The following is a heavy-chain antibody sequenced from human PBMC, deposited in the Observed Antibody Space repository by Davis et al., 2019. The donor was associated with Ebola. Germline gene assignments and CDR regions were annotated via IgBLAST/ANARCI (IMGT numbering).Heavy chain of an antibody. CDR3: ARGSENYCIGTTCYLSEADF. V-gene: IGHV1-18*01. D-gene: IGHD2-2*01. J-gene: IGHJ4*02. CDR2: ISAYNGNT. CDR1: GYTFTSYG. Sequence: ASVKVSCKASGYTFTSYGISWVRQAPGQGLEWMGWISAYNGNTNYAQKFQGRVSLTTDTTSTAYMELRSLTSDDTAVYYCARGSENYCIGTTCYLSEADFWGQGTQVTVS.